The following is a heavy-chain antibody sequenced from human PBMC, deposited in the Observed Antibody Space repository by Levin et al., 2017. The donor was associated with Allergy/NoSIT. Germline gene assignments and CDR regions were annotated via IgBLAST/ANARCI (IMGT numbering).Heavy chain of an antibody. CDR1: GGSISSYY. V-gene: IGHV4-59*01. Sequence: SQTLSLTCTVSGGSISSYYWSWIRQPPGKGLEWIGYIYYSGSTNYNPSLKSRVTISVDTSKNQFSLKLSSVTAADTAVYYCARGGQYSSGWYPNSYYYYYGMDVWGQGTTVTVSS. CDR3: ARGGQYSSGWYPNSYYYYYGMDV. CDR2: IYYSGST. D-gene: IGHD6-19*01. J-gene: IGHJ6*02.